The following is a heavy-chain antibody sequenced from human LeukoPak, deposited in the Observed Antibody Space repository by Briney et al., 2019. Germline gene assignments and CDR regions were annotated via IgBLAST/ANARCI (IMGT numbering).Heavy chain of an antibody. CDR1: GFTFSSYW. Sequence: GGSLRLSCAASGFTFSSYWMNWVRQAPGKGLEWAATIKEDGSEKYYVDSVKGRFTISRDNVKELMYLQMNSLRAEDTAIYYCARGSPYSSAWSYRHPDYWGQGTLVTVSS. CDR2: IKEDGSEK. CDR3: ARGSPYSSAWSYRHPDY. V-gene: IGHV3-7*01. D-gene: IGHD6-19*01. J-gene: IGHJ4*02.